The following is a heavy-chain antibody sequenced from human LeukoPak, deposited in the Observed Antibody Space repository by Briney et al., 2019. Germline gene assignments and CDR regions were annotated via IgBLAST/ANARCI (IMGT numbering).Heavy chain of an antibody. D-gene: IGHD6-25*01. Sequence: GGSLRLSCAASGFTFSSYGMHWVRQAPGKGLEWVAVISYDGSNKYYADSVKGRFTIPRDNSKNTPYLQMNSLRAEDTAVYYCAKDGGYPEYFQHWGQGTLVTVSS. J-gene: IGHJ1*01. CDR2: ISYDGSNK. CDR3: AKDGGYPEYFQH. CDR1: GFTFSSYG. V-gene: IGHV3-30*18.